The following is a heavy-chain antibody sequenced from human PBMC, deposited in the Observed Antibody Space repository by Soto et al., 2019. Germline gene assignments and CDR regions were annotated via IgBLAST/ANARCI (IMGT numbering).Heavy chain of an antibody. CDR3: AKVAQRAVLGYCSSTSCYGLATDFDY. CDR1: GFTFSSYA. D-gene: IGHD2-2*01. CDR2: ISGSGGST. Sequence: GGSLRLSCAASGFTFSSYAMSWVRQAPGKGLEWVSAISGSGGSTYYADSVKGRFTISRDNSKNTLYLQMNSLRAEDTAVYYCAKVAQRAVLGYCSSTSCYGLATDFDYWGQGTLVTVSS. J-gene: IGHJ4*02. V-gene: IGHV3-23*01.